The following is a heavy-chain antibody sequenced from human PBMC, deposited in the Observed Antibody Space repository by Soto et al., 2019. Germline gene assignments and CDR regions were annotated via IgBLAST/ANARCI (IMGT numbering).Heavy chain of an antibody. Sequence: QVQLQESGPGLVKPSQTLSLTCTVSGGSISGGGYYWSWIRQHPGKGLEWIGYIYYSGSTYYNPSIKSRVTISVDTSKNQFSLKLSSVTAADTAVYYCARGRSSTSPYPIGYWGQGTLVTVSS. CDR2: IYYSGST. J-gene: IGHJ4*02. CDR3: ARGRSSTSPYPIGY. V-gene: IGHV4-31*03. D-gene: IGHD2-2*01. CDR1: GGSISGGGYY.